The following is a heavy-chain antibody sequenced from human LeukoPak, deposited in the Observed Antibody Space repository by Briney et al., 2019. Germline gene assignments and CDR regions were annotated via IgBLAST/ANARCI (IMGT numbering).Heavy chain of an antibody. J-gene: IGHJ3*02. V-gene: IGHV4-39*07. CDR1: GGSISGSSYY. CDR3: ARSDYHNSGSHTVFDAFDI. D-gene: IGHD3-10*01. CDR2: IYYSGST. Sequence: SETLSLTCTVSGGSISGSSYYWGWIRQPPGKGLEWIGSIYYSGSTYYNPSLKSRVTISVDKSKNQFSLKLSFVTAADTAMYYCARSDYHNSGSHTVFDAFDIWGQGTRVTVSS.